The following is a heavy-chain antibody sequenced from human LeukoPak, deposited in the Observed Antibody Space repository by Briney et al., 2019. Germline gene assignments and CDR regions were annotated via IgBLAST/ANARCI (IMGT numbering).Heavy chain of an antibody. V-gene: IGHV3-23*01. CDR2: ITRGGSP. Sequence: TGGSLRLSCVASGFPFSETAMTWVRQAPGKGLEWLSVITRGGSPYYADSVKGRFTISRDNARNTVYLQLNSLRNEDTALYYCAKEHLKYANDNRGSFDYWGQGTLVTVPS. D-gene: IGHD3-22*01. CDR1: GFPFSETA. CDR3: AKEHLKYANDNRGSFDY. J-gene: IGHJ4*02.